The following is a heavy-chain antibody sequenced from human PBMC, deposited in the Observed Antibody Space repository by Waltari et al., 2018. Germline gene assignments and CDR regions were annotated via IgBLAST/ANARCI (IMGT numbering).Heavy chain of an antibody. CDR2: INWDGSST. CDR3: ARVNSNYVNWFDP. J-gene: IGHJ5*02. D-gene: IGHD4-4*01. V-gene: IGHV3-20*04. Sequence: EEQLVESGGGVVRPGGSLGLSCAASGFPFAPYAMAWGCQAPGKGLGWVSGINWDGSSTGYADSVKGRFTISRDNAKNSLHLHVNSLTAEDTAFYYCARVNSNYVNWFDPWGQGTLVIVSS. CDR1: GFPFAPYA.